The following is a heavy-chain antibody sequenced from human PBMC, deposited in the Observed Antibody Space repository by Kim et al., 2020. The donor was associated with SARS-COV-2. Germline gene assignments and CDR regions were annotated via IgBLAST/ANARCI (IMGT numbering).Heavy chain of an antibody. CDR3: ARDDGLRGYYYYGMDV. V-gene: IGHV4-39*07. J-gene: IGHJ6*02. Sequence: PSLKSRGTISVDTSKNQFSLKLSSVTAADTAVYYCARDDGLRGYYYYGMDVWGQGTTVTVSS.